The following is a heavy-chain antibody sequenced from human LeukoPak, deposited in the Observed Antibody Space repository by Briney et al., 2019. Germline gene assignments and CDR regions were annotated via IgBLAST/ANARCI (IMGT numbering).Heavy chain of an antibody. V-gene: IGHV1-2*02. CDR1: GYTFTGYY. J-gene: IGHJ5*02. Sequence: ASVKVSCKASGYTFTGYYMHWVRQAPGQGLEWMGWINPNSGGTNYAQKVQGRVTMTRDTSISTAYMELSRLRSDDTAVYYCARGGDGYNAFNWFDPWGQGTLVTVSS. CDR3: ARGGDGYNAFNWFDP. CDR2: INPNSGGT. D-gene: IGHD5-24*01.